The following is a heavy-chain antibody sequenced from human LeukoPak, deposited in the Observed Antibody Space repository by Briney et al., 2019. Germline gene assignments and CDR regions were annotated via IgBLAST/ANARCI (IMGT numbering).Heavy chain of an antibody. V-gene: IGHV1-24*01. CDR2: FDPEHGGA. CDR1: GDTLTELS. Sequence: ASVKVSCKVYGDTLTELSTHWVRQAPGKGLEWMGGFDPEHGGAIYAQTFQGRITMTEDTSTDTAYMELSSLRSDDTAVYYCAAEGQRLLGYWGQGTLVTVSS. J-gene: IGHJ4*02. CDR3: AAEGQRLLGY. D-gene: IGHD3-10*01.